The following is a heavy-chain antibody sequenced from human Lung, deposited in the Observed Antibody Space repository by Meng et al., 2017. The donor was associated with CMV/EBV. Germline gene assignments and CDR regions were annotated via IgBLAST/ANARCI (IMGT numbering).Heavy chain of an antibody. Sequence: QVQLQESGPGRGKPSQTLSLTCTVSGGSIGSGGYYWSWIRQHPGKGLEWIGYIYYTGSTFYNPSLKSRVTISVDTSKNQFSLKLIPATAADTAVYYCAREAGRDGYATPKFDYWGQGTLVTVSS. CDR2: IYYTGST. J-gene: IGHJ4*02. CDR1: GGSIGSGGYY. D-gene: IGHD5-24*01. CDR3: AREAGRDGYATPKFDY. V-gene: IGHV4-31*03.